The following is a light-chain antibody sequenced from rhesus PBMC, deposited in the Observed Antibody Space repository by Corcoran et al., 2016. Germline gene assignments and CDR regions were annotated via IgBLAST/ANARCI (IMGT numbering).Light chain of an antibody. Sequence: DIMMTQSPDSLAVSLGERVTINCKSSQSLLYSSNNKNYLAWYQQKPGQIPKVLIYWASTRESGVPNRFRGSGSGTDFTLTISGLEAEDLAVYYCQQYYRPPVTFGGGTKVEIK. V-gene: IGKV4-1*01. CDR3: QQYYRPPVT. J-gene: IGKJ4*01. CDR2: WAS. CDR1: QSLLYSSNNKNY.